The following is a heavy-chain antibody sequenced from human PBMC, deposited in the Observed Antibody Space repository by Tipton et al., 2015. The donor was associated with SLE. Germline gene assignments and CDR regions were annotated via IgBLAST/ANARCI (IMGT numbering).Heavy chain of an antibody. J-gene: IGHJ3*01. CDR2: ISGDGGST. CDR1: GFTFDDYA. V-gene: IGHV3-43*02. CDR3: AKDNWEGILYSGYVWALSP. Sequence: QLVQSGGGVVQPGGSLRLSCAASGFTFDDYAMHWVRQAPGKGLEWVSLISGDGGSTYYADSVKGRFTISRDNSKNSLYLQMNSLRTEDTALYYCAKDNWEGILYSGYVWALSPWGQGTMVTVSS. D-gene: IGHD3-16*01.